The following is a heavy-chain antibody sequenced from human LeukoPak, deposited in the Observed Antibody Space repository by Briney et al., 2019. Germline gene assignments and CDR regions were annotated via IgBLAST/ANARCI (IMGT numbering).Heavy chain of an antibody. V-gene: IGHV1-2*02. CDR3: ARDLAVAGLAMGN. J-gene: IGHJ4*02. CDR2: INPNSGGT. CDR1: GYTFTDSY. D-gene: IGHD6-19*01. Sequence: ASVKVSCKTSGYTFTDSYIHWVRQAPGQGLEWMGWINPNSGGTNYAQKFQGRVTMTRDTSISTAHMELSRLRSDDTAVYYCARDLAVAGLAMGNWGQGTLVIVSS.